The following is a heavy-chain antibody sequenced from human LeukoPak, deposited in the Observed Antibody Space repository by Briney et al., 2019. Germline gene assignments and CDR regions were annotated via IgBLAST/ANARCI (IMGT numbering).Heavy chain of an antibody. J-gene: IGHJ5*02. CDR2: IYYSGST. Sequence: SETLSLTCTVSGGSISSYYWSWVRQPPGEGLEWIGYIYYSGSTNYNPSLKSRVTISVDTSKNQFSLKLSSVTAADTAVYYCARHDAQYSSSWYLDWFDPWGQGTLVTVSS. CDR3: ARHDAQYSSSWYLDWFDP. V-gene: IGHV4-59*08. D-gene: IGHD6-13*01. CDR1: GGSISSYY.